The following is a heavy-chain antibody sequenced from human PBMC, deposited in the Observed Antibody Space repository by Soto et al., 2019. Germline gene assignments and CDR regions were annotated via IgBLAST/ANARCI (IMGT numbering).Heavy chain of an antibody. CDR1: GFTFNSYA. V-gene: IGHV3-23*01. D-gene: IGHD5-12*01. CDR3: ARGVGGYSGYGPSFAYFDY. J-gene: IGHJ4*02. CDR2: VSGLGATT. Sequence: PGGSLRLSCAASGFTFNSYAMSWVRQSPGKGLEWVSSVSGLGATTHHADSVQGRFTISRDNSRNTLYLQMNSLTAADTAVYYCARGVGGYSGYGPSFAYFDYWGQGTLVTVSS.